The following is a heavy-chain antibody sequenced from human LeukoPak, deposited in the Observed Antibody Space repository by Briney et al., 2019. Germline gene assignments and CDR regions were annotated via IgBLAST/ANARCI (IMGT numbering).Heavy chain of an antibody. J-gene: IGHJ4*02. CDR1: GLTFRTYD. CDR2: ISSSGSTI. Sequence: GGSLRLSCAASGLTFRTYDMNWVRQAPGKGLEWVSYISSSGSTIYYADSVKGRFTISRDNAKNSLYLQMNSLRAEDTAVYYCASFVRDFDYWGQGTLVTVSS. CDR3: ASFVRDFDY. V-gene: IGHV3-48*03. D-gene: IGHD3-10*01.